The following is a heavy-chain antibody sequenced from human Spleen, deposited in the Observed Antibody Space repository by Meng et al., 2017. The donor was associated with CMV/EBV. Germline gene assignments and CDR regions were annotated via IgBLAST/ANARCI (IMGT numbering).Heavy chain of an antibody. CDR2: ISYSGTT. V-gene: IGHV4-39*01. Sequence: CNVSGGSISSNNYYWAWIRQPPGKGLEWVGSISYSGTTHYSPSLESRVTLSADTSKNQFSLKLSSVIAADTALYYCARHVMWHGLDVWGQGTTVTVSS. CDR1: GGSISSNNYY. CDR3: ARHVMWHGLDV. D-gene: IGHD2/OR15-2a*01. J-gene: IGHJ6*02.